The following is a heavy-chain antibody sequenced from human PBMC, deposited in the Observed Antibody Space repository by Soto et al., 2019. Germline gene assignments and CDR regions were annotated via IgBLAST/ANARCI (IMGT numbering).Heavy chain of an antibody. Sequence: PETLSLTCTVSGGSISSYYWSWIRQPPGKGQERTGYIYNIGSTNYNPSIKSRVTISVDTSKNQFSLKLSSVTAADTAVYYCARRYGASFDNWGQGTLVTVSS. CDR1: GGSISSYY. V-gene: IGHV4-59*01. CDR2: IYNIGST. J-gene: IGHJ4*02. CDR3: ARRYGASFDN. D-gene: IGHD4-17*01.